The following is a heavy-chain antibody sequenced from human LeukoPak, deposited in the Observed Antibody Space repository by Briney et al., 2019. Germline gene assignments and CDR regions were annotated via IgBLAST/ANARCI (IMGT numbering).Heavy chain of an antibody. Sequence: GASVKVSCKASGYTFTSYGISWVRQAPGQGLEWMGWISAYNGNTNYAQKLQGRVTMTTDTSTSTAYMELRSLRSDDTAVYYCARTPQRRGSSWYESFHFDYWGQGTLVTVSS. J-gene: IGHJ4*02. V-gene: IGHV1-18*04. CDR2: ISAYNGNT. CDR3: ARTPQRRGSSWYESFHFDY. CDR1: GYTFTSYG. D-gene: IGHD6-13*01.